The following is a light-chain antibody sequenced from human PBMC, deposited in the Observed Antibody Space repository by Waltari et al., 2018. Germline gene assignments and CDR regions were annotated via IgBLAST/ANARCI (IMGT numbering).Light chain of an antibody. CDR3: QQYDNWPLT. CDR1: QSVSSK. V-gene: IGKV3-15*01. Sequence: EIVMTQSPDTLSVSPGERATLSCRASQSVSSKLAWYQQKPGQAPRLLIYGASTRATGIPARFSGSGSGTEFTLTISSLQSEDFAVYYCQQYDNWPLTFGQGTRLDIK. CDR2: GAS. J-gene: IGKJ5*01.